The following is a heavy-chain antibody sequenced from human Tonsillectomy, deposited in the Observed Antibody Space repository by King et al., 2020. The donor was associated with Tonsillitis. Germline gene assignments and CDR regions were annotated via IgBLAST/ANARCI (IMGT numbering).Heavy chain of an antibody. CDR3: ARAGGSGSFWVPKWSVS. V-gene: IGHV4-30-4*08. CDR1: GDSISRGDDY. D-gene: IGHD3-10*01. J-gene: IGHJ4*02. CDR2: IYYSGST. Sequence: QVQLQESGPRLVMPSQTLSLTCTVSGDSISRGDDYWSWIRQSPGEGLEWIGYIYYSGSTYYNSSLKSRVTISINTSKTQFSLKMRSVAVADTAVYYCARAGGSGSFWVPKWSVSWGQGIPVTVSS.